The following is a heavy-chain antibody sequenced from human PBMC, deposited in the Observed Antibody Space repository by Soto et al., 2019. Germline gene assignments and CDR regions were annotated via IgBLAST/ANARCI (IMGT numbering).Heavy chain of an antibody. CDR1: GYRFTDYY. CDR2: INPNDGDT. CDR3: ARDLGDGSQPFDF. V-gene: IGHV1-2*02. J-gene: IGHJ4*02. Sequence: QVHLVQSGAEVKKPGASVKVSCRASGYRFTDYYLHWVRQAPGQGLEWMGWINPNDGDTNYAQNFHGRVTLNRDTAVSTAYMQLDRLTFDDTALFYCARDLGDGSQPFDFWGQGTLVTVSS. D-gene: IGHD2-15*01.